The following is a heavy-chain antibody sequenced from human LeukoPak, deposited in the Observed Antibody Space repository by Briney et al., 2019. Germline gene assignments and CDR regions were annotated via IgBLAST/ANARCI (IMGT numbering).Heavy chain of an antibody. CDR2: INHSGST. CDR1: GGSFSGYY. D-gene: IGHD5-18*01. J-gene: IGHJ3*02. CDR3: ARHYRLWTKGYAFDI. V-gene: IGHV4-34*01. Sequence: PSETLSLTCAVYGGSFSGYYWSWIRQPPGKGLEWIGEINHSGSTNYNPSLKSRVTISVDTSKNQFSLKLSSVTAADTAVYYCARHYRLWTKGYAFDIWGQGTMVTVSS.